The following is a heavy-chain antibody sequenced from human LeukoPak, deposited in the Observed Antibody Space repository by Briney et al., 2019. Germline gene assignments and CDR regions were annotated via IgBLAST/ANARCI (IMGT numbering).Heavy chain of an antibody. CDR1: GFTFDDHG. V-gene: IGHV3-21*06. D-gene: IGHD4-23*01. Sequence: PGGSLRLSCAASGFTFDDHGMSWVRQAPGKGLEWVSAISSTSSHIYYADSVKGRFTISRDNAKNSLYLQMNSLRAEDTAVYYCARDPLGNSAYYYYMDVWGKGTTVTVSS. CDR2: ISSTSSHI. J-gene: IGHJ6*03. CDR3: ARDPLGNSAYYYYMDV.